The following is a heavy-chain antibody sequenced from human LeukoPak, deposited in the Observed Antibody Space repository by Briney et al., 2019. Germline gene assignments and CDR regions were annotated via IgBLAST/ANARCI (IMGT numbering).Heavy chain of an antibody. V-gene: IGHV3-23*01. CDR2: ISDTGGST. Sequence: PGGFLRLSCAASGFTFRSYAMSCVRQAPGKGLEWVSTISDTGGSTYYAGSVRGRFTISRDNSRNTLYLQMNSLRADDTAVYYCAKDGRYYDFWSGYYSDYWGQGTLVTVSS. D-gene: IGHD3-3*01. J-gene: IGHJ4*02. CDR1: GFTFRSYA. CDR3: AKDGRYYDFWSGYYSDY.